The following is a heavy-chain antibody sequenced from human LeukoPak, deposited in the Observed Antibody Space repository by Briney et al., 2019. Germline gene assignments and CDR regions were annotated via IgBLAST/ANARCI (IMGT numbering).Heavy chain of an antibody. CDR1: GFSFRTYS. Sequence: PGGSLTHTCAASGFSFRTYSMNWVRQAPGKGLEWVSSISSGGYYINYADSVKGRFTISRDNAKDSLYLQMGSLRAEDTAVYYCVRDLRGYDREFDYWGQGTLVAVSS. V-gene: IGHV3-21*01. CDR2: ISSGGYYI. J-gene: IGHJ4*02. CDR3: VRDLRGYDREFDY. D-gene: IGHD5-12*01.